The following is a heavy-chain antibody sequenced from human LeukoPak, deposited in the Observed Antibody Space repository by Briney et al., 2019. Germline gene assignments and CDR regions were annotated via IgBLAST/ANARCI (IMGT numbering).Heavy chain of an antibody. CDR2: INHSGST. CDR3: ARVTARLRFGVVMGVFDP. Sequence: SGTLSLTCAVSGGFFSGYYWRWLRQPPGKGLGWIGEINHSGSTNYNPSLKSRVTISVDTSKNQFSLKLSSVTAADTAEYYCARVTARLRFGVVMGVFDPWGQGTLVTVSS. J-gene: IGHJ5*02. CDR1: GGFFSGYY. D-gene: IGHD3-3*01. V-gene: IGHV4-34*01.